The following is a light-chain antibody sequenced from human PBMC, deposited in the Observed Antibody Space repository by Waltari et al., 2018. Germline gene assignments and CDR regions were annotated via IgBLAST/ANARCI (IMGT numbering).Light chain of an antibody. Sequence: SSELTQDPAVSVALGQTVRIKGQGDSRRSYYASWYQQKPGQAPVLVIYGKNNRPSGIPDRFSGSSSGNTASLTITGAQAEDEADYYCNSRDSSGNHLVFGGGTKLTVL. CDR3: NSRDSSGNHLV. CDR2: GKN. V-gene: IGLV3-19*01. CDR1: SRRSYY. J-gene: IGLJ2*01.